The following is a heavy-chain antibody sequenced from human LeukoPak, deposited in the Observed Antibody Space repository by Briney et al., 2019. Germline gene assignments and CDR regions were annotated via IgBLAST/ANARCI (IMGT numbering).Heavy chain of an antibody. CDR2: INPSGGST. CDR1: GYTFTSYY. Sequence: ASVKVSCKASGYTFTSYYMHWVRQAPGQGLERMGIINPSGGSTSYAQKFQGRVTMTRDMSTSTVYMELSSLRSEDTAVYYCAREGGSWGGYFDYWGQGTLVTVSS. CDR3: AREGGSWGGYFDY. V-gene: IGHV1-46*01. D-gene: IGHD1-26*01. J-gene: IGHJ4*02.